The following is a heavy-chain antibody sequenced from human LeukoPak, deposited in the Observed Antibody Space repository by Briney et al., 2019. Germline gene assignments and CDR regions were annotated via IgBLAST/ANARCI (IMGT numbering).Heavy chain of an antibody. Sequence: SETLSLTCTVSGYSISSGYYWGWLRQPPGEGLGWIGSIYHSGSTYYNPSLKSRVTISVDTSKNQFSLKLSSVTAADTAVYYCARTYYYDSSGYYFDYWGQGTLVTVSS. CDR3: ARTYYYDSSGYYFDY. CDR1: GYSISSGYY. D-gene: IGHD3-22*01. CDR2: IYHSGST. V-gene: IGHV4-38-2*02. J-gene: IGHJ4*02.